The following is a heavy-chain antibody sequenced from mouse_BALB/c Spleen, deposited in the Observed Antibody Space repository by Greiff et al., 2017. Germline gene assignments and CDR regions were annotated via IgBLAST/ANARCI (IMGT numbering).Heavy chain of an antibody. Sequence: VQLKESGPSLVKPSQTLSLTCSVTGDSITSGYWNWIRKFPGNKLEYMGYISYSGSTYYNPSLKSRISITRDTSKNQYYLQLNSVTTEDTATYYCARWIYYYGSSYVLFDYWGQGTTLTVSS. V-gene: IGHV3-8*02. CDR1: GDSITSGY. CDR3: ARWIYYYGSSYVLFDY. CDR2: ISYSGST. D-gene: IGHD1-1*01. J-gene: IGHJ2*01.